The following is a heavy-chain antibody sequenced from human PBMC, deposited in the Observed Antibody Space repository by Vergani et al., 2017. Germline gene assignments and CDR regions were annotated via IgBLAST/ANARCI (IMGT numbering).Heavy chain of an antibody. D-gene: IGHD1-26*01. CDR1: GYTVTGDY. Sequence: QVQLVQSGAEVKKPGASVKVSCKASGYTVTGDYMHWVRQASGQGLEWMGWINPNSGGTNYAQKFQGRVTMTSDTSISTAYMELGRLRSDDTAVYYCAKVSVGATYYFDSWGQGTLVTVSS. CDR2: INPNSGGT. V-gene: IGHV1-2*02. CDR3: AKVSVGATYYFDS. J-gene: IGHJ4*02.